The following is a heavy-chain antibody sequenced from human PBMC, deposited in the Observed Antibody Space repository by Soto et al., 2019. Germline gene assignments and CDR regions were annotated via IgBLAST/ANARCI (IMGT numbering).Heavy chain of an antibody. V-gene: IGHV3-33*01. Sequence: QVQLVESGGGVVQPGRSLRLSCAASGFTFSIYGMHWVRQAPGKGLEWVAIAWFDGSIEYYADSVKGRFTISRDNSKNTLYLQMNSLRAEDTAVYYCAIDNHLGYCSGGSCYGLDSWGQGTRVTVSS. CDR2: AWFDGSIE. J-gene: IGHJ5*01. CDR3: AIDNHLGYCSGGSCYGLDS. CDR1: GFTFSIYG. D-gene: IGHD2-15*01.